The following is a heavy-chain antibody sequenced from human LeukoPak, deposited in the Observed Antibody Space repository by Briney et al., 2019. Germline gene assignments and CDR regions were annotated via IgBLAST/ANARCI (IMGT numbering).Heavy chain of an antibody. D-gene: IGHD1-1*01. V-gene: IGHV3-11*01. CDR1: GFAFSDYY. Sequence: GSLRLSCAASGFAFSDYYMSWIRQAPGKGLEWVSYISGSGSNIYYSDSAKGRFTISRDNAKSSLFLQMNSLRAEDTAVYYCARRTGNLDYWGQGTLVTVSS. J-gene: IGHJ4*02. CDR2: ISGSGSNI. CDR3: ARRTGNLDY.